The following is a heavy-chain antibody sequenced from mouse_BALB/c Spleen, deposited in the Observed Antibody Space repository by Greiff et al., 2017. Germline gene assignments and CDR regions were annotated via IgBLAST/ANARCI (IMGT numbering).Heavy chain of an antibody. CDR1: GFTFSDYY. Sequence: EVKLMESGGGLVKPGGSLKLSCAASGFTFSDYYMYWVRQTPEKRLEWVATISDGGSYTYYPDSVKGRFTISRDNAKNNLYLQMSSLKSEDTAMYYCARNTMIPSYAMDYWGQGTSGTVSS. CDR2: ISDGGSYT. D-gene: IGHD2-4*01. CDR3: ARNTMIPSYAMDY. J-gene: IGHJ4*01. V-gene: IGHV5-4*02.